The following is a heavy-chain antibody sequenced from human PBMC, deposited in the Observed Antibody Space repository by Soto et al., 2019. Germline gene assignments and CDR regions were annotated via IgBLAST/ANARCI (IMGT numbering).Heavy chain of an antibody. Sequence: NHGGSLRLTGAAGGSVDSSDSRNWDSKAPGKGLEWVSSISSSSSYIYYADSVKGRFTISRDNAKNSLYLQMNSLRAEDTAVYYCARDHIAARPEVWFDPWGQGTLVTVSS. D-gene: IGHD6-6*01. J-gene: IGHJ5*02. CDR1: GSVDSSDS. CDR2: ISSSSSYI. CDR3: ARDHIAARPEVWFDP. V-gene: IGHV3-21*01.